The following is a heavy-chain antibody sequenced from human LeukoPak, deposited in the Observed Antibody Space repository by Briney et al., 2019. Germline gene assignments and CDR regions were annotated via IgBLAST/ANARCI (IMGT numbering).Heavy chain of an antibody. Sequence: ASVKVSCKASGYTFTGYYMHWVRQAPGQGLEWMGWINPNSGGTNYAQKFQGWVTMTRDTSISTAYMELSRLRSDDTAVYYCARGGGGPGRGGVRGVMEVDYWGQGTLVTVSS. CDR1: GYTFTGYY. D-gene: IGHD3-10*01. V-gene: IGHV1-2*04. CDR3: ARGGGGPGRGGVRGVMEVDY. J-gene: IGHJ4*02. CDR2: INPNSGGT.